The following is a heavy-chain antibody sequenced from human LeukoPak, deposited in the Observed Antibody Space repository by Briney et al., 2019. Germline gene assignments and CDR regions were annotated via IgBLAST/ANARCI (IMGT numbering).Heavy chain of an antibody. Sequence: SETLSLTCAVSGGSISSSNWWSRVRQPPGKGLEWIGEIYHSGSTNYNPSLKSRVTISVDKSKNQFSLKLSSVTAADTAVYYCARLGNYYDSSGYFSDGYFDYWGQGTLVTVSS. J-gene: IGHJ4*02. CDR2: IYHSGST. CDR3: ARLGNYYDSSGYFSDGYFDY. D-gene: IGHD3-22*01. V-gene: IGHV4-4*02. CDR1: GGSISSSNW.